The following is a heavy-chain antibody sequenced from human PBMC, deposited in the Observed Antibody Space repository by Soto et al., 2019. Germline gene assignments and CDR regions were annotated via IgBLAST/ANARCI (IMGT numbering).Heavy chain of an antibody. Sequence: QVQLVESGGGVVQPGRSLRLSCAASGFTFSSYAMHWVRQAPGKGLEWVAVISYDGSNKYYADSVKGRFTISRDNSKNTLYLQMNGLRAEDTAVYYCARAPDSGGRFDTWGQGTLVTVSS. J-gene: IGHJ5*02. CDR3: ARAPDSGGRFDT. CDR1: GFTFSSYA. D-gene: IGHD2-15*01. CDR2: ISYDGSNK. V-gene: IGHV3-30-3*01.